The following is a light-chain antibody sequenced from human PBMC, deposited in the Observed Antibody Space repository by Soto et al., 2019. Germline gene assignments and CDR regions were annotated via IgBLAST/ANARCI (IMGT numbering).Light chain of an antibody. CDR2: AAS. CDR1: QSVDTRR. Sequence: EIVLTQSPGTLSLSPGERGTLSCRASQSVDTRRFAWYQQKPGQAPRLLIYAASFRATGTPDRFSGSGSGRDFTLTISRLEPEDVAVYYWQQSVKSPWTFGQGTKVDIK. CDR3: QQSVKSPWT. V-gene: IGKV3-20*01. J-gene: IGKJ1*01.